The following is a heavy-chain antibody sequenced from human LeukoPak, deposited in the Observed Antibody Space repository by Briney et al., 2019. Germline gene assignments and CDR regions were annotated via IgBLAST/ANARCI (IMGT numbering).Heavy chain of an antibody. CDR2: SIPLFGKA. CDR1: GGTFSSYS. J-gene: IGHJ4*02. V-gene: IGHV1-69*05. Sequence: SVKVSFKASGGTFSSYSVNWVRQAPGQGLEWMGGSIPLFGKANYAQKFQGRVTMTTDESTRTAFMELSGLTSQDTAVYYCARDVAHESSGYYSSWGQGTVVIVSS. D-gene: IGHD3-22*01. CDR3: ARDVAHESSGYYSS.